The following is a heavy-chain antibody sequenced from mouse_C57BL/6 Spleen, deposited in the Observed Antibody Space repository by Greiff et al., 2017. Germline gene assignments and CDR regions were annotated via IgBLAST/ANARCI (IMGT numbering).Heavy chain of an antibody. V-gene: IGHV1-82*01. D-gene: IGHD1-1*01. CDR1: GYAFSSSW. Sequence: QVQLKQSGPELVKPGASVKISCKASGYAFSSSWMNWVKQRPGKGLEWIGRIYPGDGDTNYNGKLKGKATLTADKSSSTAYMQRSSLTSEDSAVYFCARSDYYGGGEDYWGQGTTLTVSS. CDR3: ARSDYYGGGEDY. J-gene: IGHJ2*01. CDR2: IYPGDGDT.